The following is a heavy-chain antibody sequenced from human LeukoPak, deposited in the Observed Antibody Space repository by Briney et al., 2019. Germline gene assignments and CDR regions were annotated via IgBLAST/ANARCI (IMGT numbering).Heavy chain of an antibody. CDR3: AKTTAGYSSGRFPGWPVDY. D-gene: IGHD6-19*01. CDR2: ISGSAGST. J-gene: IGHJ4*02. Sequence: GGSLRLSCAASGFTVNNYAVSWVRQAPGKGLEWVSAISGSAGSTYYADSVKGRFTISRDNSKNTVYLQMSSLTTEDTAVYYCAKTTAGYSSGRFPGWPVDYWGQGTLVTVSS. CDR1: GFTVNNYA. V-gene: IGHV3-23*01.